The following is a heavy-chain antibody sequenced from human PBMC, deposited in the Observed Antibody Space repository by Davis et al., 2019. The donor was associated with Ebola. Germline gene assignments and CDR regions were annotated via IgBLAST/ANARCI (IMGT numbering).Heavy chain of an antibody. Sequence: GESLKISCAASGFTFSSYGMHWVRQAPGKGLEWVAVIWYDGSNKYYADSVKGRFTISRDNSKNTLYLQMNSLRAEDTAVYYCARGSTGDYYYYYGMDVWGQGTTVTVSS. D-gene: IGHD7-27*01. CDR3: ARGSTGDYYYYYGMDV. CDR2: IWYDGSNK. J-gene: IGHJ6*02. CDR1: GFTFSSYG. V-gene: IGHV3-33*01.